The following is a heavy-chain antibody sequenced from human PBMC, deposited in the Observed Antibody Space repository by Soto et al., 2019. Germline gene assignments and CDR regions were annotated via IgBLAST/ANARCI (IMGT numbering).Heavy chain of an antibody. CDR3: AGGTVTHSYVYYMDV. V-gene: IGHV4-34*01. J-gene: IGHJ6*03. CDR1: GGSFSGYY. D-gene: IGHD4-17*01. Sequence: SSGTLSLTCAVYGGSFSGYYWSWIRQPPGKGLEWIGEINHSGSTNYNPSLKSRVTISVDTSKNQFSLKLSSVTAADTAVYYCAGGTVTHSYVYYMDVWGKGTTVNVSS. CDR2: INHSGST.